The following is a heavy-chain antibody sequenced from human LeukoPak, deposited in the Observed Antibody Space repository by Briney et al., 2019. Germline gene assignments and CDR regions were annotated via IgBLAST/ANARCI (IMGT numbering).Heavy chain of an antibody. J-gene: IGHJ4*02. CDR2: VFSGGDT. CDR1: GFTVSNNY. D-gene: IGHD6-19*01. V-gene: IGHV3-53*01. Sequence: GSLRLSCAAAGFTVSNNYIHWVRQAPGKGLEWVSVVFSGGDTYYADSVKGRFTISRDNSKNAIYLQMNSLRVEDTAIYYCARGQIGVAGLDYWGQGTLVTVSS. CDR3: ARGQIGVAGLDY.